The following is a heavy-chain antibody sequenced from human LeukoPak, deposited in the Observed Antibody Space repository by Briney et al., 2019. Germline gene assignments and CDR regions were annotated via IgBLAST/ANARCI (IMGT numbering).Heavy chain of an antibody. D-gene: IGHD6-13*01. V-gene: IGHV3-7*01. CDR2: IKQDGSEK. CDR3: ARERQQLLFFDY. Sequence: GGSLRLSCAASGFTFSNYWMSWVRQAPGKGLEWVANIKQDGSEKYYVDSVKGRFTISRDNAKNSLYLQMNSLRAEDTALYYCARERQQLLFFDYWGQGTLVTVSS. CDR1: GFTFSNYW. J-gene: IGHJ4*02.